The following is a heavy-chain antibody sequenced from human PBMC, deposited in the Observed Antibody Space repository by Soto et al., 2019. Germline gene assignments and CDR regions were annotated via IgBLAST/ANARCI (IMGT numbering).Heavy chain of an antibody. Sequence: PSETLSLTCAVSSGSISSSNWWSWVRQPPGKGLEWIGEIYHSGSANYNPSLKSRVTISVDKSKNQFSLKLSSVTAADTAVYYCARESVAGYCSGGSCYGLDYWGQGTLVTVSS. CDR2: IYHSGSA. V-gene: IGHV4-4*02. CDR1: SGSISSSNW. D-gene: IGHD2-15*01. CDR3: ARESVAGYCSGGSCYGLDY. J-gene: IGHJ4*02.